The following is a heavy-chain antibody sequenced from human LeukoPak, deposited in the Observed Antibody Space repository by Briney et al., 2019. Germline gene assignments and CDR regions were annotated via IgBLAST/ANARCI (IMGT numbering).Heavy chain of an antibody. J-gene: IGHJ4*02. CDR1: GGTFSSYA. D-gene: IGHD6-19*01. V-gene: IGHV1-69*04. CDR2: IIPILGIA. CDR3: ANTNSSGWYTYYFDY. Sequence: SVKVSCKASGGTFSSYAISWVRQAPGQGLEWMGRIIPILGIANYAQKFQGRVTITADKPTSTAYMELSSLRSEDTAVYYCANTNSSGWYTYYFDYWGQGTLVTVSS.